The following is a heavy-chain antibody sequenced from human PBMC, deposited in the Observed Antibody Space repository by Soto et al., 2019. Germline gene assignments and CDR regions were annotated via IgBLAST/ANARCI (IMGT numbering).Heavy chain of an antibody. Sequence: QVQLVESGGGVVQPGRSLRLSCAASGFTFSSYGMHWVRQAPGKGLEWVAVISYDGSNKYYADSVKGRFTISRDNSKNTLYLQMNSLRAEDTAVYYCAKDSGPMLSWGQGTLVTVSS. V-gene: IGHV3-30*18. CDR1: GFTFSSYG. J-gene: IGHJ5*02. CDR2: ISYDGSNK. D-gene: IGHD3-10*01. CDR3: AKDSGPMLS.